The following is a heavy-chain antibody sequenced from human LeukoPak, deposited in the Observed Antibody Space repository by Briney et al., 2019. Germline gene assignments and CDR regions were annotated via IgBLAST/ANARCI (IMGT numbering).Heavy chain of an antibody. Sequence: SETLSLTCTVSGGSISSYYWSWLRQPAGKGLEWIGRIYTSGSTNYNPSLKSRVTMSVDTSKNQFSLKLSSVTAADTAVYYCARDSGPYNSGWWGYGMDVWGQGTTVTVSS. CDR3: ARDSGPYNSGWWGYGMDV. J-gene: IGHJ6*02. CDR1: GGSISSYY. CDR2: IYTSGST. V-gene: IGHV4-4*07. D-gene: IGHD6-19*01.